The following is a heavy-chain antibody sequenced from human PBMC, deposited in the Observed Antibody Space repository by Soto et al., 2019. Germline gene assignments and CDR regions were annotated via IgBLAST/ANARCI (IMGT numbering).Heavy chain of an antibody. CDR1: GRSISSSSDY. Sequence: PLETRSLTYSVSGRSISSSSDYWGWIRQPPGEGLEWIASIYYSGSTYYNPSLKSRVTISVDTSKNQFSLKLSSVTAADTAAYYCATPYCSGASCPSARWYDPWGQRTLVPVSS. CDR2: IYYSGST. V-gene: IGHV4-39*01. D-gene: IGHD2-15*01. J-gene: IGHJ5*02. CDR3: ATPYCSGASCPSARWYDP.